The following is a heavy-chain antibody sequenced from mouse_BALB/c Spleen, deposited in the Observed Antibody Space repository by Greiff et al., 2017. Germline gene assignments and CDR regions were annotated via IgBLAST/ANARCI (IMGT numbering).Heavy chain of an antibody. CDR1: GYTFTDYY. CDR2: IYPGSGNT. CDR3: ARKEGLLKGAWFAY. Sequence: VHLVESGAELARPGASVKLSCKASGYTFTDYYINWVKQRTGQGLEWIGEIYPGSGNTYYNEKFKGKATLTADKSSSTAYMQLSSLTSEDSAVYFCARKEGLLKGAWFAYWGQGTLVTVSA. V-gene: IGHV1-77*01. J-gene: IGHJ3*01. D-gene: IGHD2-3*01.